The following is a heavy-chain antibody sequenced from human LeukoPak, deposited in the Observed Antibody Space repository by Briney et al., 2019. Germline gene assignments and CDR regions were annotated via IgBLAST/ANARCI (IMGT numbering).Heavy chain of an antibody. J-gene: IGHJ3*02. D-gene: IGHD3-22*01. CDR2: IYYNGNT. V-gene: IGHV4-59*01. CDR3: VRGNYDNRGYSNAFDI. Sequence: SETLSLTPTVSRASITSSYWSWVRQPPRTRLEWIGFIYYNGNTNSNPSLKSRVTISADTSKNQFSLKLTSVTAADTAVYYCVRGNYDNRGYSNAFDIWGQGAMVTVSS. CDR1: RASITSSY.